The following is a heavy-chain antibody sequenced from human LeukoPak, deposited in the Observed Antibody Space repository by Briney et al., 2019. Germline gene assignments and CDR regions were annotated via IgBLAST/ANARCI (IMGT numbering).Heavy chain of an antibody. D-gene: IGHD2-2*01. V-gene: IGHV4-39*01. CDR1: GGSISSSSYY. CDR2: IYYSGST. Sequence: SETLSLTCTVSGGSISSSSYYWRWIRQPPGKGLEWIGSIYYSGSTYYNPSLKSRVTISVDTSKNQLSLKLSSVTAADTAVYYCARSPRIIVVVPAARRRWFDPWGQGTLVTVSS. CDR3: ARSPRIIVVVPAARRRWFDP. J-gene: IGHJ5*02.